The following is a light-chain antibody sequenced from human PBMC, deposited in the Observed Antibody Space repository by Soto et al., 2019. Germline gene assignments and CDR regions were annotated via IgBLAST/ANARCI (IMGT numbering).Light chain of an antibody. J-gene: IGLJ2*01. CDR2: DVS. CDR3: CSYAGSYTLV. CDR1: SSDVGGYNY. Sequence: QSALTQPRSVSGSPGQSVTISCTGTSSDVGGYNYVSWYQQHPGKAPKLMIYDVSKRPSGVLDRFSGSKSGNTASLTISGLQAEDEADYYCCSYAGSYTLVFGGGTKVTVL. V-gene: IGLV2-11*01.